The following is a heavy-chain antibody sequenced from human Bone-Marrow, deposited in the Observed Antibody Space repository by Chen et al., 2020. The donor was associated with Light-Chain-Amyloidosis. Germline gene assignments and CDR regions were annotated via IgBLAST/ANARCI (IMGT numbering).Heavy chain of an antibody. CDR1: GGSISSGCYY. CDR3: ARGPNVAFDP. CDR2: IYHSGSV. J-gene: IGHJ5*02. V-gene: IGHV4-31*03. D-gene: IGHD3-10*02. Sequence: QVQLQESGPGLVKPSQTLSLSCTVSGGSISSGCYYWSWIRQHPGKGLEWIGFIYHSGSVTYNPSLRSRLTISVDTSRNQFSLKLSSVTAADTAVYYCARGPNVAFDPWGQGTLVTVSS.